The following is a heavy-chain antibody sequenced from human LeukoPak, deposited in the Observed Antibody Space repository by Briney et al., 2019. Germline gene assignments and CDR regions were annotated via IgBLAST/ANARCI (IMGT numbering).Heavy chain of an antibody. CDR1: GYTFTIYY. CDR3: AKSKGRMDV. CDR2: IDPSGGST. J-gene: IGHJ6*02. Sequence: ASVKVSCKASGYTFTIYYMHWARQAPGQGLEWMGMIDPSGGSTSYAQKFQGRVTMTRDTSTSTVYMELSSLTSEDTAVYYCAKSKGRMDVWGQGTTVTVSS. V-gene: IGHV1-46*01.